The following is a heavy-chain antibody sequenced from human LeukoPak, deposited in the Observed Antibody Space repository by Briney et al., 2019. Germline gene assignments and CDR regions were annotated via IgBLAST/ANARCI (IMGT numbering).Heavy chain of an antibody. D-gene: IGHD3-10*01. CDR3: ARGPRYYGSGSYYARR. CDR1: GYTFTSYG. J-gene: IGHJ4*02. Sequence: ASVKVSSKASGYTFTSYGISWVRQAPGQGLEWMGWISAYNGNTNYAQKLQGRVTMTTDTSTSTAYMELRSLRSDDTAVYYCARGPRYYGSGSYYARRWGEGPLDTVS. V-gene: IGHV1-18*01. CDR2: ISAYNGNT.